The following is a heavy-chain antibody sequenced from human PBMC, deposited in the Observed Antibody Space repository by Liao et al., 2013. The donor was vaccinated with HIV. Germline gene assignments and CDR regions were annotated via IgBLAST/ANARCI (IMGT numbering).Heavy chain of an antibody. V-gene: IGHV4-30-2*05. CDR2: IFYTGSA. Sequence: QLQLQESGSGLVKPSQTLSLSCAVSGDPITIATYSWTWIRQPPGKGLEWIGHIFYTGSATYNPSLKSRVSLSLDTSKDQFSLRLTSVTAADTAVYYCARADNSFWSGSHYYFYYMDVWGKGTTVIVSS. CDR3: ARADNSFWSGSHYYFYYMDV. J-gene: IGHJ6*03. D-gene: IGHD3-3*01. CDR1: GDPITIATYS.